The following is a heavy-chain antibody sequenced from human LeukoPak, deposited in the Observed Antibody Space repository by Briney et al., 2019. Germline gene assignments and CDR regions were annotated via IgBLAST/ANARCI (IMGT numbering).Heavy chain of an antibody. CDR1: GYSISSGYY. V-gene: IGHV4-38-2*02. Sequence: ASETLSLTCTVSGYSISSGYYWGWIRQPPGKGLEWIGSIYHSRSTHYNPSLKSRVTMSLDTSKNQFSLRLRSVTAADTAVYYCARGQARLAWFDPWGQGTLVTVSS. D-gene: IGHD6-19*01. CDR2: IYHSRST. CDR3: ARGQARLAWFDP. J-gene: IGHJ5*02.